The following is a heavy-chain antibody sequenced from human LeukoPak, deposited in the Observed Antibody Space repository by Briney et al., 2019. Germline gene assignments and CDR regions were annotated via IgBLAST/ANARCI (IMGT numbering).Heavy chain of an antibody. Sequence: SETLSLTCVVSGGSVSGYYWGWIRQPPGRGLEWIGYFYYSWSPNYNPPFKSRITISVDTSRNQFSLPMSPLTAADTAVYYFAKIHRYCSGGACYVLNNWGQGTLVAVSS. CDR3: AKIHRYCSGGACYVLNN. CDR2: FYYSWSP. J-gene: IGHJ4*02. CDR1: GGSVSGYY. D-gene: IGHD2-15*01. V-gene: IGHV4-59*02.